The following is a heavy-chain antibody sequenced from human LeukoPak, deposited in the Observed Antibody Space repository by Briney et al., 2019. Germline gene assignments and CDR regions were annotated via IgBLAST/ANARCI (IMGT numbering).Heavy chain of an antibody. J-gene: IGHJ4*02. V-gene: IGHV3-7*01. CDR1: GFTFGGYS. Sequence: PGGSLRLSCAASGFTFGGYSMTWVRQAPGKGLEWVANINLDGSDRFYVGFVKGRFTISRDNADNSLYLQMNSLRAEDTAVYYCARSGAGDSSGYYFLFDYWAREPWSPSPQ. D-gene: IGHD3-22*01. CDR2: INLDGSDR. CDR3: ARSGAGDSSGYYFLFDY.